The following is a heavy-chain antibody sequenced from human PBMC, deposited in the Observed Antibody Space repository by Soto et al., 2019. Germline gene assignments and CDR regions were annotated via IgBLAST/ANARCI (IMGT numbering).Heavy chain of an antibody. D-gene: IGHD6-13*01. V-gene: IGHV4-59*01. CDR2: IYYSGTT. CDR3: TGRLATAGLFDP. CDR1: GASISSYY. J-gene: IGHJ5*02. Sequence: SETLSLTCTVSGASISSYYWTWIRQPPGKGLEWIGNIYYSGTTNYSPSLKSRLTISIDKSKSQFSLKLASVTAADTAVYYCTGRLATAGLFDPWGQGTLVTVYS.